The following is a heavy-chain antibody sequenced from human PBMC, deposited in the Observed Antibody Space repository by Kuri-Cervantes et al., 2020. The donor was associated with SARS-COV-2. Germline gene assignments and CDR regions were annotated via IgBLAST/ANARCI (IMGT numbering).Heavy chain of an antibody. D-gene: IGHD2-21*01. V-gene: IGHV1-8*02. CDR2: VKTDSGNT. J-gene: IGHJ4*02. Sequence: ASVKVSCKAPESTFPNYGINWVRQATGQGLEWMGMVKTDSGNTLYAQIFQGRVTMTRDISTATAYMELSSLTSEDTAIYYCYCAPKEGFDSWGQGTLVTVSS. CDR3: YCAPKEGFDS. CDR1: ESTFPNYG.